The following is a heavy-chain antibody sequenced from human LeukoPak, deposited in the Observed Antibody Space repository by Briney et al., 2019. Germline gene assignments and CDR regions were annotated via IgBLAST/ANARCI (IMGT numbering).Heavy chain of an antibody. D-gene: IGHD2/OR15-2a*01. Sequence: PSQTLSLTCTVSGGSISSGDYYWSWIRQPPGKGLEWIGYIYYSGSTYYNPSLKSRVTISVDTSKNQFSLKLSSVTAADTAVYYCARVEDSECWFDPWGQGTLVTVSS. J-gene: IGHJ5*02. CDR3: ARVEDSECWFDP. CDR2: IYYSGST. CDR1: GGSISSGDYY. V-gene: IGHV4-30-4*01.